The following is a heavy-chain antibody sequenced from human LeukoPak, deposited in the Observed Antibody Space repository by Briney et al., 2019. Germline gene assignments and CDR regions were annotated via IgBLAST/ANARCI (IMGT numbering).Heavy chain of an antibody. CDR1: GFTFTSYA. Sequence: GGSLRLSCAASGFTFTSYAMSWVRQAPGKGLEWVSTISASGGSTYYADSVKGRFTISRDNSKNTLYLQMNSLRAEDTAVYYCVPMKVGYWGQGALVTVSS. D-gene: IGHD3-22*01. V-gene: IGHV3-23*01. CDR3: VPMKVGY. J-gene: IGHJ4*02. CDR2: ISASGGST.